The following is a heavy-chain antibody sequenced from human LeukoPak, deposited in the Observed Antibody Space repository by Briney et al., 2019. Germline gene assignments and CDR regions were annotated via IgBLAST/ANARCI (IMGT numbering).Heavy chain of an antibody. CDR2: IYYSGST. D-gene: IGHD3-3*01. V-gene: IGHV4-39*01. Sequence: PSETLSLTCTVSGGSISSSSYYWGWIRQPPGKGLEWIGSIYYSGSTYYNPSLKSRATISVDTSKNQFSLKLSSVTAADTAVYYCARHLEWLQDAFDIWGQGTMVTVSS. CDR3: ARHLEWLQDAFDI. CDR1: GGSISSSSYY. J-gene: IGHJ3*02.